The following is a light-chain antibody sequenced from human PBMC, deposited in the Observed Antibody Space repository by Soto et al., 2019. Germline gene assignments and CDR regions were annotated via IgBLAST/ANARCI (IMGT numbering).Light chain of an antibody. CDR3: QQSNRYCT. CDR2: DAS. V-gene: IGKV1-5*01. Sequence: DNQMNQSASTLSAYVGDRVTITGRASQTISTWLACYQQKPGKAPKLLIYDASSLESGVPSRFSGSGSGTEFTLTISSLQPDDFATYYCQQSNRYCTFGQGTKVDNK. CDR1: QTISTW. J-gene: IGKJ1*01.